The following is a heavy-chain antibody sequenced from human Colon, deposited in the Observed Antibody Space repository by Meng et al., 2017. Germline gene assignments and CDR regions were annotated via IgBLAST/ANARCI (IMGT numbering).Heavy chain of an antibody. CDR1: GATLSNST. V-gene: IGHV1-69*02. Sequence: QVQLVQSGTEVKKPGSSVKVSCKASGATLSNSTISWVRQAPGQGLEWMGRVIPILGIAKYAQTFQGRLTITADKSTNTAYMELSSLRSEDTAVYFCARDPGGFDYWGQGTLVPSPQ. D-gene: IGHD3-16*01. J-gene: IGHJ4*02. CDR3: ARDPGGFDY. CDR2: VIPILGIA.